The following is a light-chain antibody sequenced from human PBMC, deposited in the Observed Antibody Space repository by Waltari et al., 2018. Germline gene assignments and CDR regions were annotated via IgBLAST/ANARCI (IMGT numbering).Light chain of an antibody. V-gene: IGKV3-20*01. Sequence: ILLTPPPGSLSLSPRERATLSLAWYQQKPGQAPRLLIYGASTRAPGIPDRFSGGGSGTDFSLTISRLEPEDFAVYHCQQYERLPFTFGQGTKVEIK. J-gene: IGKJ1*01. CDR3: QQYERLPFT. CDR2: GAS.